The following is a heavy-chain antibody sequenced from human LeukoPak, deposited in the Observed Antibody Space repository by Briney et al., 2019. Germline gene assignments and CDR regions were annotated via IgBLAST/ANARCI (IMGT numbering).Heavy chain of an antibody. CDR3: AKDRASDYYGSSGYAPDY. V-gene: IGHV3-30*18. Sequence: PGGSLRLSCAASGFTFSSYGMHWVRQAPGKGLEWVAVISYDGSNKYYADSVKGRFTISRDNSKNTLYLQMNSLRAEDTAVYYCAKDRASDYYGSSGYAPDYWGQGTLVTVSS. CDR1: GFTFSSYG. J-gene: IGHJ4*02. D-gene: IGHD3-22*01. CDR2: ISYDGSNK.